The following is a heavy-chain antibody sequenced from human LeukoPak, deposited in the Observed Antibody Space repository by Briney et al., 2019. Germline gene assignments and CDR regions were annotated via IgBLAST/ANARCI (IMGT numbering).Heavy chain of an antibody. Sequence: GGSLRLSCAASGFTFSSYEMNWVRQAPGKGLEWVSYISSSGSTIYYADPVKGRFTISRDNAKNALYLQMNSLRAEDTAVYYCAELGITMIGGVWGKGTTVTISS. V-gene: IGHV3-48*03. CDR2: ISSSGSTI. CDR1: GFTFSSYE. CDR3: AELGITMIGGV. J-gene: IGHJ6*04. D-gene: IGHD3-10*02.